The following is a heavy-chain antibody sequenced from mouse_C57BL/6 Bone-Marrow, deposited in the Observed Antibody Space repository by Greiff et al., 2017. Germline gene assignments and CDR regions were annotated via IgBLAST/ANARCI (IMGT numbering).Heavy chain of an antibody. Sequence: QVQLQQSGAELVRPGTSVKMSCKASGYTFTNYWIGWAKQRPGHGLEWIGDIYPGGGYTNYNEKFKGKATLTADKSSSTAYMQFSSLTSEDSAIYYCARHSNYGYAMDYWGQGTSVSVSS. J-gene: IGHJ4*01. CDR3: ARHSNYGYAMDY. CDR2: IYPGGGYT. CDR1: GYTFTNYW. D-gene: IGHD2-5*01. V-gene: IGHV1-63*01.